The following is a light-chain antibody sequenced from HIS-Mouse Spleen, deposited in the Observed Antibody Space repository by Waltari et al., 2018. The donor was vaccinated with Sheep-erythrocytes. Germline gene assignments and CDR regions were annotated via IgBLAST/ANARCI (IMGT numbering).Light chain of an antibody. J-gene: IGLJ1*01. Sequence: QSALTQPASVSGSPGQSITISCPGTSSDVGSYNLVSWYQQHPGKAPKLMIYDVSKRPLGVPDGFSGSKSGNTASLTISGLQAEDEADYYCCSYAGSYNHVFATGTKVTVL. CDR2: DVS. CDR1: SSDVGSYNL. CDR3: CSYAGSYNHV. V-gene: IGLV2-23*02.